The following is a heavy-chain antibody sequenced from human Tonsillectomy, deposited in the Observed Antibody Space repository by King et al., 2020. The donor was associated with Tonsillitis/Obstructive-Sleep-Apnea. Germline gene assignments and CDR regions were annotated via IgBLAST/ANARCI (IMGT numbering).Heavy chain of an antibody. D-gene: IGHD2-2*01. CDR1: GFTFSSYA. CDR2: ISSNGGST. Sequence: DVQLVESGGGLVQPGGSLRLSCSASGFTFSSYAMHWVRQAPGKGLEYVSAISSNGGSTYYADSVKGRFTISRDNSKNTLYLQMSSLRPEDTAVYYCVKAPIVVVPAAILWGQGTLVTVSS. V-gene: IGHV3-64D*06. J-gene: IGHJ4*02. CDR3: VKAPIVVVPAAIL.